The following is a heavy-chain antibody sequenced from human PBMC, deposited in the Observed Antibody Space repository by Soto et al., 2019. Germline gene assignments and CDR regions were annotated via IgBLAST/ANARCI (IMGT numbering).Heavy chain of an antibody. Sequence: QVQLVESGGGVVQPGRSLRLSCAASGFTFSSYAMHWVRQAPGKGLEWVAVISYDGSNTYYADSVKGRFTISRDNSKNTLYLQLNSLRAEDTAVYYCAGSPVNSYYDFWSGYSTYYGIDVWGQGTTVTVAS. CDR2: ISYDGSNT. J-gene: IGHJ6*02. CDR3: AGSPVNSYYDFWSGYSTYYGIDV. V-gene: IGHV3-30-3*01. CDR1: GFTFSSYA. D-gene: IGHD3-3*01.